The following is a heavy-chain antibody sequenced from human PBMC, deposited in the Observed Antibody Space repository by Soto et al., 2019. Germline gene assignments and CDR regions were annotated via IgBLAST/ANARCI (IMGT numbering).Heavy chain of an antibody. CDR2: IDPSDSYT. D-gene: IGHD2-2*01. CDR1: AYGFSSYL. CDR3: ARLRYCSSSTCSPLTFDY. V-gene: IGHV5-10-1*01. J-gene: IGHJ4*02. Sequence: LKISCQGSAYGFSSYLITWVRQMPGKGLEWMGRIDPSDSYTIYNPSFQGHVTISADTSISAAYLQWSSLKASDTAMHYCARLRYCSSSTCSPLTFDYWGQGTPVTVYS.